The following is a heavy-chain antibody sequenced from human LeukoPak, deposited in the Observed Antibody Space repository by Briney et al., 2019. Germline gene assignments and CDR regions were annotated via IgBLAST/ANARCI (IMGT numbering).Heavy chain of an antibody. J-gene: IGHJ4*02. Sequence: ASVKVSCKAFEYSFTSYYMHWVRQAPGQGLEWMGIINPSGSTTSYAQRFQDRVTMTRDTSTSTGYMDLSSLRSEDTAVYFCARVRGNSLFDYWGQGILVTVSS. CDR3: ARVRGNSLFDY. V-gene: IGHV1-46*01. CDR1: EYSFTSYY. CDR2: INPSGSTT. D-gene: IGHD5-18*01.